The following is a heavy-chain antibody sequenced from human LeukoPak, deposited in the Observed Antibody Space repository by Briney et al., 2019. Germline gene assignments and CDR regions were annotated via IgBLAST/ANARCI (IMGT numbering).Heavy chain of an antibody. J-gene: IGHJ4*02. D-gene: IGHD1-26*01. CDR1: GFTFSSYS. CDR2: ISSSSSYI. V-gene: IGHV3-21*01. CDR3: ARGGSYDEYYFDY. Sequence: GGSLRLSCAASGFTFSSYSVNWVRQAPGKGLEWVSSISSSSSYIYYADSVKGRFTISRDNAKNSLYLRMNSLRAEDTAVYYCARGGSYDEYYFDYWGQGTLVTVSS.